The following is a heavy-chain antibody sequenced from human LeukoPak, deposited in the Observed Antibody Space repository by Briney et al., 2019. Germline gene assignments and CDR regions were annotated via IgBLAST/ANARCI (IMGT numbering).Heavy chain of an antibody. CDR1: GFTFSSYA. CDR3: ARGEVVPAAARPQFDY. J-gene: IGHJ4*02. V-gene: IGHV3-30-3*01. D-gene: IGHD2-2*01. Sequence: PGGSLRLSCAASGFTFSSYAMHWVRQAPGKGLEWVAVISYDGSNKYYADSVKGRFTISRDNSKNTLYLQMNSLRAEDTAVYYCARGEVVPAAARPQFDYWGQGTLVTVSS. CDR2: ISYDGSNK.